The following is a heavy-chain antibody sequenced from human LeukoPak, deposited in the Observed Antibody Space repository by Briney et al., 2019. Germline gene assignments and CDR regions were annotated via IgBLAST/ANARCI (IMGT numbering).Heavy chain of an antibody. V-gene: IGHV1-18*01. CDR1: GYTFTSYV. CDR2: ISAYNGNT. D-gene: IGHD6-19*01. Sequence: GASVKVSCKASGYTFTSYVISWVRQAPGQGLEWMGWISAYNGNTNYVQKLQGRVTMTTDTSTSTAYMELRSLRSDDTAVYYCARGRVPDIAVAESDYWGQGTLVTVSS. CDR3: ARGRVPDIAVAESDY. J-gene: IGHJ4*02.